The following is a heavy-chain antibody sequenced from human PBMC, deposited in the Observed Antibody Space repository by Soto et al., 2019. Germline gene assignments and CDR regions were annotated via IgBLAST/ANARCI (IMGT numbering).Heavy chain of an antibody. J-gene: IGHJ3*02. Sequence: PGGSLRLSCAASGFTVSSNYMSWVRQAPGKGLEWVSVIYSGGSTYYADSVKGRFTISRDNSKNTLYLQMNSLRAEDTAVYYCARDYGDYGYAFDIWGQGTMVTVSS. CDR3: ARDYGDYGYAFDI. D-gene: IGHD4-17*01. CDR2: IYSGGST. CDR1: GFTVSSNY. V-gene: IGHV3-66*01.